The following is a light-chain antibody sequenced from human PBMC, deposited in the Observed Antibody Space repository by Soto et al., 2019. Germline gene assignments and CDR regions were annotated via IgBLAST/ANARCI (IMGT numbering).Light chain of an antibody. J-gene: IGKJ5*01. V-gene: IGKV3-20*01. CDR3: QQYVISVT. CDR1: QTISGNY. CDR2: GAS. Sequence: EMVITQSPATLSVSPGERGTLSCRASQTISGNYLAWYQQQPGQDPRLLIYGASNRATGIPERFSGSGSGTDFTLTISRLEPQDPAMYYCQQYVISVTFGQGTRLE.